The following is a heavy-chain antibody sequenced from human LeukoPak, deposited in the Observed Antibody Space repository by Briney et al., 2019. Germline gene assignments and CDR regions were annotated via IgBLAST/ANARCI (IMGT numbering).Heavy chain of an antibody. CDR3: AKGGVTITFGGLDY. CDR2: ISYDGSNK. J-gene: IGHJ4*02. D-gene: IGHD3-16*01. Sequence: GGSLRLSCAASGFIFNSFAVSWVRQAPGKGLEWVAVISYDGSNKYYADSVKGRFTISRDNSKNTLYLQMNSLRAEDRAVYYCAKGGVTITFGGLDYWGQGTLVTVSS. V-gene: IGHV3-30*18. CDR1: GFIFNSFA.